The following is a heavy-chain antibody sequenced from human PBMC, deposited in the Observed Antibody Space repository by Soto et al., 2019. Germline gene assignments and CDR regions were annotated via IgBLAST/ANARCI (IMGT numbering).Heavy chain of an antibody. CDR3: ARDFDADSRTDFDY. V-gene: IGHV3-11*01. Sequence: QVQLVESGGGLVKPGGSLRLSCATSGFIFSDYYMHWIRQAPGKGLEWISYIRGNGRIIQYADSAKGRFTISRDNAQNALDLQMNSLRAEDTALYFCARDFDADSRTDFDYWGQGTLVTVSS. J-gene: IGHJ4*02. CDR2: IRGNGRII. D-gene: IGHD4-17*01. CDR1: GFIFSDYY.